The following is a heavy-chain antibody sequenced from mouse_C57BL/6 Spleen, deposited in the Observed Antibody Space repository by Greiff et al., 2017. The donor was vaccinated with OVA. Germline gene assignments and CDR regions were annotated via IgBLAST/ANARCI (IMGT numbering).Heavy chain of an antibody. D-gene: IGHD2-3*01. Sequence: QVQLQQPGAELVKPGASVKLSCKASGYTFTSYWMHWVKQRPGQGLEWIGMIHPNSGSTNYNEKFKSKATLTVDKSSSTAYMQLSILTSKSSAVDDCARYGGYCSRSYFDYWGQGTTLTVSA. CDR3: ARYGGYCSRSYFDY. CDR2: IHPNSGST. V-gene: IGHV1-64*01. CDR1: GYTFTSYW. J-gene: IGHJ2*01.